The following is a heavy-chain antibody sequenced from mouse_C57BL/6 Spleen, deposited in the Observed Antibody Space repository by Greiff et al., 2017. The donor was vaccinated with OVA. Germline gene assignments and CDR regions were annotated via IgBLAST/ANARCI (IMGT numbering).Heavy chain of an antibody. V-gene: IGHV1-84*01. CDR1: GYTFTDYY. CDR3: ARGVYYYGSSYWNYFDY. Sequence: VQLVESGPELVKPGASVKISCKASGYTFTDYYINWVKQRPGQGLEWIGWIYPGSGNTKYNEKFKGKATLTVDTSSSTAYMQLSSLTSEDSAVYYCARGVYYYGSSYWNYFDYWGQGTTLTVSS. J-gene: IGHJ2*01. D-gene: IGHD1-1*01. CDR2: IYPGSGNT.